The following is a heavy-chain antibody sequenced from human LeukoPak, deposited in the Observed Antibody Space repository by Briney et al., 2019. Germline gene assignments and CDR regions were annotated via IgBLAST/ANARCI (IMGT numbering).Heavy chain of an antibody. V-gene: IGHV3-33*01. CDR2: IWFDGSNT. Sequence: GTSLRLSCTPSGFTFSGYAMHWVRQAPGKGLGRVAVIWFDGSNTYYADSVKGRFTISRDNFKNTLYLQMNSLRAEDTAVYYCARGAQSGGYSGPFDICGQGTMVTVSS. D-gene: IGHD1-26*01. CDR3: ARGAQSGGYSGPFDI. CDR1: GFTFSGYA. J-gene: IGHJ3*02.